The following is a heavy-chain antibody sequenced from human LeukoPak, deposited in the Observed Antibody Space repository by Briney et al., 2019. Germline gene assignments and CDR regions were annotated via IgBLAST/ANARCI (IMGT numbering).Heavy chain of an antibody. J-gene: IGHJ6*03. CDR3: ATGFHCSSTSCVGGYYYYMDV. D-gene: IGHD2-2*01. CDR1: GYTLTELS. V-gene: IGHV1-24*01. Sequence: ASVKVSCKVSGYTLTELSMHWVRQAPGKGLEWMGGFDPEDGETIYAQKFQGRVTMTEDTSTDTAYMELSSLRSEDTAVYYCATGFHCSSTSCVGGYYYYMDVWGKGTTATVSS. CDR2: FDPEDGET.